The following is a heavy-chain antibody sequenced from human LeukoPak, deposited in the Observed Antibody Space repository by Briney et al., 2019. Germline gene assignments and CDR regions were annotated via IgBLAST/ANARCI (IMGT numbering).Heavy chain of an antibody. CDR1: GFTFSNAW. D-gene: IGHD6-19*01. CDR3: TTDKIEYSSGWYGLVY. Sequence: PGGSLRLSCAASGFTFSNAWMSWVRQAPGKGLEWVGRIKSKTDGGTTDYAAPVKGRFTISRDDSKNTLYLQMNSLKTEDTAVYYCTTDKIEYSSGWYGLVYWGQGTLVTVSS. V-gene: IGHV3-15*01. J-gene: IGHJ4*02. CDR2: IKSKTDGGTT.